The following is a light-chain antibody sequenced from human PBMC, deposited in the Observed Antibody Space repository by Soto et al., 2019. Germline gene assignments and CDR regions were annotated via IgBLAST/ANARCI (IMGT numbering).Light chain of an antibody. CDR1: STDVGDFNY. CDR2: DVS. V-gene: IGLV2-14*03. J-gene: IGLJ2*01. Sequence: QSALTQPASVSGSPGRSVTISCTGTSTDVGDFNYVSWYQHLPGRAPKLIIYDVSNRPSGISYRFSASKSGGTASLTISGLQAEDEADYYCSSYSSSTTHVVFGGGTKLTVL. CDR3: SSYSSSTTHVV.